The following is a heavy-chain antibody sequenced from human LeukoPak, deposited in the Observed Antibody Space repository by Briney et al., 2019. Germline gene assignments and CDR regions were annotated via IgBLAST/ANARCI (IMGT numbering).Heavy chain of an antibody. D-gene: IGHD3-16*01. J-gene: IGHJ4*02. V-gene: IGHV1-24*01. Sequence: ASVKVSCKVSGYTLTALSMHWVRQAPGKGLEWMGGFDPEYGKTIYAQKFQGRVTMTEDTSTDTAYMELSSLGSEDTAVYYCATYTDAYWGQGTLVTVSS. CDR2: FDPEYGKT. CDR1: GYTLTALS. CDR3: ATYTDAY.